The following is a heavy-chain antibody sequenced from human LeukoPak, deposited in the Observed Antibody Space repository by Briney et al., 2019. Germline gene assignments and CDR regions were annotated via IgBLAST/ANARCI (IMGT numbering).Heavy chain of an antibody. CDR2: IYYSGST. V-gene: IGHV4-31*03. D-gene: IGHD4-17*01. CDR1: GGSISSGGYY. CDR3: VRDPLSYYGDYSELVGYFDY. Sequence: PSETLSLTCTVSGGSISSGGYYWSWIRQHPGKGLEWIGYIYYSGSTYYNPSLKSRVTISVDTSKNQFSLKLSSVTAADTAVYYCVRDPLSYYGDYSELVGYFDYWGQGTLVTVSS. J-gene: IGHJ4*02.